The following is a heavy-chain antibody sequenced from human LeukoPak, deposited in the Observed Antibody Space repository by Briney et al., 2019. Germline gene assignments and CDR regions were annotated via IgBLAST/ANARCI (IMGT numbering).Heavy chain of an antibody. D-gene: IGHD6-13*01. J-gene: IGHJ4*02. V-gene: IGHV3-7*01. CDR1: GFTFSSYS. Sequence: GGSLRLSCVASGFTFSSYSMNWVRQAPGKGLEWVAHIWPLGNEKRYVDSVKGRFSISRDNAKNSLDLEMNSLRAEDTAVYYCARLPSSAGAGTFDYWGQGTLVTVSS. CDR2: IWPLGNEK. CDR3: ARLPSSAGAGTFDY.